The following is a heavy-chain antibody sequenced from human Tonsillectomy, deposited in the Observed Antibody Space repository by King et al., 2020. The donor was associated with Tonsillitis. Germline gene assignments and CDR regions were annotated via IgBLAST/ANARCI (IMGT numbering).Heavy chain of an antibody. CDR3: ARATSLTYYYDSSGP. Sequence: VQLQQWGAGLLKPSETLSLTCAVYGGSFSGYYWSWIRQPPGKGLEWIGEINHSGSTNYNPSLKSRVTVSADTSKNQFSLKLSSVTAADTAVYYCARATSLTYYYDSSGPWGQGTLVTVSS. CDR2: INHSGST. D-gene: IGHD3-22*01. CDR1: GGSFSGYY. V-gene: IGHV4-34*01. J-gene: IGHJ5*02.